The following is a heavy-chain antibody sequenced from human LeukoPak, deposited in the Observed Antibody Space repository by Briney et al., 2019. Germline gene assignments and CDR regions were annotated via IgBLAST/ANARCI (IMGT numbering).Heavy chain of an antibody. V-gene: IGHV4-39*01. D-gene: IGHD3-10*01. CDR3: AKHYGSGSYGYYYYYGMDV. CDR2: IYYSGST. Sequence: SETLSLTCTVSGGSISSSSYYWGWIRQPPGKGLEWIGSIYYSGSTYYNPSLKSRVTIPVDTSKNQFSLKLSSVTAADTAVYYCAKHYGSGSYGYYYYYGMDVWGQGTTVTVSS. CDR1: GGSISSSSYY. J-gene: IGHJ6*02.